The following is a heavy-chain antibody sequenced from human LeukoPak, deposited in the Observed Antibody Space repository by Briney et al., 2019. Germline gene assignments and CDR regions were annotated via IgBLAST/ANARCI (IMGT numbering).Heavy chain of an antibody. CDR1: GGTFSSDT. CDR3: ARNGDSGWYARAFDY. V-gene: IGHV1-8*02. J-gene: IGHJ4*02. CDR2: MNPNSGNT. Sequence: ASVKVSCKASGGTFSSDTISWVRQAPGQGLEWMGGMNPNSGNTGYAQKFQGRVTMTRNTSISTAYMELSSLRSEDTAVYYCARNGDSGWYARAFDYWGQGTLVTVSS. D-gene: IGHD6-19*01.